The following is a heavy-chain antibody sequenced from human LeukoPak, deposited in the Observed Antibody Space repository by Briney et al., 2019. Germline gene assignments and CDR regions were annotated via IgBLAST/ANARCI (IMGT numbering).Heavy chain of an antibody. J-gene: IGHJ6*02. D-gene: IGHD3-22*01. V-gene: IGHV1-18*01. Sequence: GSSVKVSCKASGGTFISYAISWVRQAPGQGLEWMGWISAYNGNTNYAQKLQGRVTMTTDTSTSTAYMELRSLRSDDTAVYYCAVNYYDSSGYYSEYYYYGMDVWGQGTTVTVSS. CDR3: AVNYYDSSGYYSEYYYYGMDV. CDR2: ISAYNGNT. CDR1: GGTFISYA.